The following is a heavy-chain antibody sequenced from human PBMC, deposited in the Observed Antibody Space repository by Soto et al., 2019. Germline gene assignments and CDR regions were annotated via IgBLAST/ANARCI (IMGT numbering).Heavy chain of an antibody. D-gene: IGHD1-7*01. CDR2: IIPIFGTT. CDR3: AGDKTGTTGDSMDV. CDR1: GGTFTNYA. Sequence: GASVKVSCKASGGTFTNYAISWVRQAPGQGLEWMGGIIPIFGTTNYAQKFQGRVTITADESTSTAYMELSSLTSEDTAVYYCAGDKTGTTGDSMDVWGQGTTVTVSS. J-gene: IGHJ6*02. V-gene: IGHV1-69*13.